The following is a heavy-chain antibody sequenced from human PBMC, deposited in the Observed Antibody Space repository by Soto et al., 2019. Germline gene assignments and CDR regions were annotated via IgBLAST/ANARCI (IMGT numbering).Heavy chain of an antibody. CDR1: GDSISSGDYY. Sequence: QVQLQASGPGLVKPSQTLSLTCAVSGDSISSGDYYWSWIRQHPGKGLDWIGYIYYSGNTYYNPSLSSRITMSVDTSKNQFSLRLSSVTAADTALYYCARGRWFGELYEDYWGQGTLVTVSS. CDR3: ARGRWFGELYEDY. V-gene: IGHV4-31*11. D-gene: IGHD3-10*01. J-gene: IGHJ4*02. CDR2: IYYSGNT.